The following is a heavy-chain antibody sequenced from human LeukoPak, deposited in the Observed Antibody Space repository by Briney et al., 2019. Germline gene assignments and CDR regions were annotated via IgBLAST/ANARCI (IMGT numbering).Heavy chain of an antibody. CDR3: ARDRGSGSPLDY. Sequence: PSETLSLTCTVSGVSISSDYWNWSRQPPGKGLEWIGYIYYSGSTNYNPSLKSRVTISVDTSKNQFSLKLTSVTAADTAVYYCARDRGSGSPLDYWGQGTLVTVSS. CDR2: IYYSGST. J-gene: IGHJ4*02. D-gene: IGHD3-10*01. CDR1: GVSISSDY. V-gene: IGHV4-59*01.